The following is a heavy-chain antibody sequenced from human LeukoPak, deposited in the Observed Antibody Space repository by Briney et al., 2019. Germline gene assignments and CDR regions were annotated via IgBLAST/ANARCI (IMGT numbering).Heavy chain of an antibody. J-gene: IGHJ4*02. D-gene: IGHD5-18*01. CDR1: GFTFSSYE. CDR2: ISSSGSTI. Sequence: GGSLRLSCAASGFTFSSYEMNWVRQAPGKGLEWVSYISSSGSTIYYADSVKGRFTISRDNSKNTLYLQMNSLRAEDTAVYYCAKATVFAGSLGGYSYGFSYWGQGTLVTVSS. V-gene: IGHV3-48*03. CDR3: AKATVFAGSLGGYSYGFSY.